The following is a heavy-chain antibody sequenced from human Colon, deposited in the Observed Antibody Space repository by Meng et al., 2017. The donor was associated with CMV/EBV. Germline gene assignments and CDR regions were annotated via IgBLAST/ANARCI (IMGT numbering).Heavy chain of an antibody. V-gene: IGHV1-2*02. D-gene: IGHD2/OR15-2a*01. CDR1: GYTFTGYY. J-gene: IGHJ6*02. Sequence: ASVKVSCKASGYTFTGYYMHWVRQAPGPGLEWMGWINPNSGATNYAQQFQGRVTVTRDTSISTAYMELRWLTSDDTAVYYCARDPFASPPNYYYGMDVWGQGTTVTVSS. CDR3: ARDPFASPPNYYYGMDV. CDR2: INPNSGAT.